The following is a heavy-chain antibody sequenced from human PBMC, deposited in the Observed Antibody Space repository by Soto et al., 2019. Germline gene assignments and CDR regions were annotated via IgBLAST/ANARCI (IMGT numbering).Heavy chain of an antibody. Sequence: GGALRLSCAASGFTFSNYVMIWVRQAPGKGLEWVASISGSTGSTYYADSVKGRFTISRDNSKNTLFLQITHRRADAQATYYSAKGAAGSGRRRTYYGMRVWRKESRV. V-gene: IGHV3-23*01. CDR3: AKGAAGSGRRRTYYGMRV. CDR2: ISGSTGST. D-gene: IGHD1-1*01. J-gene: IGHJ6*04. CDR1: GFTFSNYV.